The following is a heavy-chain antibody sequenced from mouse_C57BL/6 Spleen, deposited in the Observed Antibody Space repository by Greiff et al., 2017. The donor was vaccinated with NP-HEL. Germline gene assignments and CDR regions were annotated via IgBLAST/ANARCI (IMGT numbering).Heavy chain of an antibody. CDR3: ASYDYDWFAY. CDR1: GFSLTSYG. CDR2: IWSGGST. J-gene: IGHJ3*01. D-gene: IGHD2-4*01. V-gene: IGHV2-2*01. Sequence: VKLVESGPGLVQPSQSLSITCTVSGFSLTSYGVHWVRQSPGKGLEWLGVIWSGGSTDYNAAFISRLSISKDNSKSQVFFKMNSLQADDTAIYYCASYDYDWFAYWGQGTLVTVSA.